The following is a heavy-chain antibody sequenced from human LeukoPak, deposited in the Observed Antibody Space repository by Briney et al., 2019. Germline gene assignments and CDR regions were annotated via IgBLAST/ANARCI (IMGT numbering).Heavy chain of an antibody. Sequence: ASVKVSCKASGYMFAVFGITWVRQAPGQGLEWMGSIRVHNGDTNYAQKFQGRLTMTTGTSATTAYMKLRSLKSDDTAVYYCARDRYDVGVAFDFWGQGTMVTVSS. CDR3: ARDRYDVGVAFDF. CDR1: GYMFAVFG. V-gene: IGHV1-18*01. D-gene: IGHD3-9*01. CDR2: IRVHNGDT. J-gene: IGHJ3*01.